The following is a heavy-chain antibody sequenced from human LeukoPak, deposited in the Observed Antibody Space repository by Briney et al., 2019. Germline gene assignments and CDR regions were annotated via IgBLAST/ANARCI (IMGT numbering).Heavy chain of an antibody. CDR1: GFTFSGSA. D-gene: IGHD1-26*01. V-gene: IGHV3-73*01. J-gene: IGHJ4*02. CDR3: TRSGMGATKPFDY. Sequence: GGSLRLSCAASGFTFSGSAMHWVRQASGKGLEWVGRIRSKANSYATAYAASVKGRFTISRDDSKNTAYLQMNSLKTEDTAVYYCTRSGMGATKPFDYWGQGTLVTVSS. CDR2: IRSKANSYAT.